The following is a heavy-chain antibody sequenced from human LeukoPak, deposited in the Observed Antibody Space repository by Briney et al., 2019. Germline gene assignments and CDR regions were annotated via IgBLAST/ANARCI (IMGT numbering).Heavy chain of an antibody. D-gene: IGHD3-16*02. CDR2: INHSGST. CDR3: ARGGSLGVWGSYRYRDYFDY. V-gene: IGHV4-34*01. J-gene: IGHJ4*02. CDR1: GGSFSGYY. Sequence: SETLSLTCAIYGGSFSGYYWSRIRQPPGKGLEWLGEINHSGSTKYNPSLKSRVTISLDTSKKRFSLKLSSVTAADTAVYYCARGGSLGVWGSYRYRDYFDYWGQGTLVTVSS.